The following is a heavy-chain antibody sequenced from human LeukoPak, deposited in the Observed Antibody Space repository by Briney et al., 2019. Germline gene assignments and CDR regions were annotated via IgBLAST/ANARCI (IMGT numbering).Heavy chain of an antibody. D-gene: IGHD3-9*01. Sequence: AASVKVSCKASGGTFSSYAISWVRQAPGQGLEWMGRIIPILGIANYAQKFQGRVTITADKSTSTAYMELSSLRSEDTAVYYCATTLLRYFDWSVSANWFDPWGQGTLVTVSS. J-gene: IGHJ5*02. CDR1: GGTFSSYA. V-gene: IGHV1-69*04. CDR3: ATTLLRYFDWSVSANWFDP. CDR2: IIPILGIA.